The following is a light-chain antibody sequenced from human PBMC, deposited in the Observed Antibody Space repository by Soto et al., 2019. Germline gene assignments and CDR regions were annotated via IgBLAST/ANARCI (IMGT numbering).Light chain of an antibody. Sequence: DIQMTRSPSSLSASVGDRVTITCRASQSITGYLNWYQQKPGKAPKLLIYAASSLQSGVPSRFSGSGSGTDFTLTISSLQRDDFATYFCQQSLGIPYTFGQGTRLETK. CDR3: QQSLGIPYT. CDR2: AAS. V-gene: IGKV1-39*01. J-gene: IGKJ2*01. CDR1: QSITGY.